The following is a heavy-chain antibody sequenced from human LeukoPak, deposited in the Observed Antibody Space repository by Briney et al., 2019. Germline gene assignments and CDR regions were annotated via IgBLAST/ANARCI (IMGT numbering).Heavy chain of an antibody. V-gene: IGHV3-21*01. Sequence: GGSLRLSCAASGFTFSSYSMNWVRQAPGKGLEWVSSISSSSSYIYYADSVKGRFTISRDNAKNSLYLQMNSLRAEDTAVYYYARQSGSYSRGYYFDYWGQGTLVTVSS. J-gene: IGHJ4*02. CDR3: ARQSGSYSRGYYFDY. CDR2: ISSSSSYI. D-gene: IGHD1-26*01. CDR1: GFTFSSYS.